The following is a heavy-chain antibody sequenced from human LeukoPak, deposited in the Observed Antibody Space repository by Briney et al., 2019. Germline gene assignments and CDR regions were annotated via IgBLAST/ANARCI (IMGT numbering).Heavy chain of an antibody. V-gene: IGHV4-39*01. J-gene: IGHJ4*02. CDR2: IYYSGST. CDR3: ARRRRYYYGSSGYLFDY. CDR1: GGSISSSSYY. Sequence: SETLSLTCTVSGGSISSSSYYWGWIRQPPGKGLEWIGSIYYSGSTHYNPSLKSRVTISVDTSKNQFSLKLSSVTAADTAVYYCARRRRYYYGSSGYLFDYWGQGTLVTVSS. D-gene: IGHD3-22*01.